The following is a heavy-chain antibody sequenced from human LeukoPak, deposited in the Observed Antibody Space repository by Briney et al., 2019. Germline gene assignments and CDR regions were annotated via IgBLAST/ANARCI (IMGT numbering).Heavy chain of an antibody. CDR2: IHSGGNT. CDR3: ARGGRAGWSGSYEDSFDI. V-gene: IGHV3-53*01. J-gene: IGHJ3*02. D-gene: IGHD1-26*01. CDR1: GFTVSSNY. Sequence: GGSLRLSCAASGFTVSSNYMSWVRQAPGKGLEWESVIHSGGNTYYADSVKGRFTISRDNSKNTLFLQMDSLRADDTAVYYCARGGRAGWSGSYEDSFDIWGQGTMVTVSS.